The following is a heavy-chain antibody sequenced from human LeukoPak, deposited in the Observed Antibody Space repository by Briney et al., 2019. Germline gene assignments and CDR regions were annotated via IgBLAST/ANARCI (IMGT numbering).Heavy chain of an antibody. Sequence: PSETLSLTCAVYGGSLSGYYWSWIRQPPGKGLEWIGEINHSGSTNYNPSLKSRVTISVDTSKNQFSLKLSSVTAADTAVYYCARGKGLRYFDWLFPFDYWGQGTLVTVSS. CDR1: GGSLSGYY. V-gene: IGHV4-34*01. J-gene: IGHJ4*02. D-gene: IGHD3-9*01. CDR2: INHSGST. CDR3: ARGKGLRYFDWLFPFDY.